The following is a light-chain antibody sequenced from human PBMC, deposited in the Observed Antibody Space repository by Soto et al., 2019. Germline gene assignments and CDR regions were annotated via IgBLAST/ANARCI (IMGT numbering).Light chain of an antibody. Sequence: QSALTQPASVSGSPGQSITISCTGTSSDVGAYNYVSWYQQHPGKAPKLMISGVSNRPSWVSNRFSGSKSGNTASLTISGLQADDEAEYYCSSYTGSSTPWVFGGGTKVTVL. J-gene: IGLJ3*02. V-gene: IGLV2-14*01. CDR2: GVS. CDR3: SSYTGSSTPWV. CDR1: SSDVGAYNY.